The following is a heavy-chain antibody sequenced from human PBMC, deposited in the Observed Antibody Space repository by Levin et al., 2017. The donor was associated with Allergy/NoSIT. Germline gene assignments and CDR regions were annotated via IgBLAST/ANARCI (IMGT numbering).Heavy chain of an antibody. D-gene: IGHD6-13*01. V-gene: IGHV3-48*01. CDR2: ISSSSSTI. J-gene: IGHJ6*03. CDR1: GITFSSYS. Sequence: GGSLRLSCAASGITFSSYSMNWVRQAPGKGLEWVSYISSSSSTIYYADSVKGRFTISRDNAKNSLYLQMNSLRAEDTAVYYCARDKGIAAAWNYYMDVWGKGTTVTVSS. CDR3: ARDKGIAAAWNYYMDV.